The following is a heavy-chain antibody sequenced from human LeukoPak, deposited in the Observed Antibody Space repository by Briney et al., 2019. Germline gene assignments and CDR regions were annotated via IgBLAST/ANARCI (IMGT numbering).Heavy chain of an antibody. D-gene: IGHD6-19*01. CDR1: GFTFSDYA. J-gene: IGHJ4*02. Sequence: PGGSLRLSCAASGFTFSDYAMHWVRQAPGKGLEWVSLITWDGGSTYYAGSVRGRFTISRDNSKNSLYLQMNSLTTEDAALYYCARAPSSAWYYFDYWGQGTLVTVPS. V-gene: IGHV3-43D*03. CDR2: ITWDGGST. CDR3: ARAPSSAWYYFDY.